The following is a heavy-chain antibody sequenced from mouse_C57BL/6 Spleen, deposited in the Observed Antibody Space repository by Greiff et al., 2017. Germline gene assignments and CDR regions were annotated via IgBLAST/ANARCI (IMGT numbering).Heavy chain of an antibody. CDR3: ARPGYTNYFDY. CDR2: ISSGSSTI. D-gene: IGHD2-2*01. Sequence: DVKLVESGGGLVKPGGSLKLSCAASGFTFSDYGMHWVRQAPEKGLEWVAYISSGSSTIYYADTVKGRFTISRDNAKNTLFLQMTSLRSEDTAMYYCARPGYTNYFDYWGQGTTLTVSS. V-gene: IGHV5-17*01. CDR1: GFTFSDYG. J-gene: IGHJ2*01.